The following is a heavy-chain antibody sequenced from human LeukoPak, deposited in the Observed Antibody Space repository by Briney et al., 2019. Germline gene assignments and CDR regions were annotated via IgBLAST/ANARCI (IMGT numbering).Heavy chain of an antibody. V-gene: IGHV4-59*01. CDR2: IYYSGST. CDR3: ARAPRGWLLLLGAFDI. J-gene: IGHJ3*02. D-gene: IGHD3-22*01. Sequence: SETLSLTCTVSGGSISSYYWSWIRQPPGKGLEWIGYIYYSGSTNYNPSLKSRVTISVDTSKNQFSLKLSSVTAADTAVYYCARAPRGWLLLLGAFDIWGQGTMVTVSS. CDR1: GGSISSYY.